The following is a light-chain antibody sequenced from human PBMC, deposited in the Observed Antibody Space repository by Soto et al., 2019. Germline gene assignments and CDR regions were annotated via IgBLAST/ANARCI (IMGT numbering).Light chain of an antibody. CDR3: QQYYSTPPT. CDR1: QSVLYSSTDKNF. V-gene: IGKV4-1*01. Sequence: DIVMTQSPDSLAVSLGERATINCKSSQSVLYSSTDKNFLAWYQQKSGQPPQLLFYWASTRESRVPDRFSASGSGTDLTLTISSLQAEDVAVYYCQQYYSTPPTFGQGTKVEIK. CDR2: WAS. J-gene: IGKJ1*01.